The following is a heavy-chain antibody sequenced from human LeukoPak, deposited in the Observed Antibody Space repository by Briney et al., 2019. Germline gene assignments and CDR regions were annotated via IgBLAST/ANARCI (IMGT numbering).Heavy chain of an antibody. CDR1: GGSISSSSYY. D-gene: IGHD3-3*01. CDR2: IYYSGST. J-gene: IGHJ4*02. Sequence: SETLSLTCTVSGGSISSSSYYWGWIRQPPGKGLEWIASIYYSGSTYYNPSLKSRVTISVDTSKNQFSLKLSSVTAADTAVYYCARGLLRFLEWFPLYFDYWGQGTLVTVSS. V-gene: IGHV4-39*01. CDR3: ARGLLRFLEWFPLYFDY.